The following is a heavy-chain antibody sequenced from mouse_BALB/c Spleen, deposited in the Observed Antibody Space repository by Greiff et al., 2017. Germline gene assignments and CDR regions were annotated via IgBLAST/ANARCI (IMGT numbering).Heavy chain of an antibody. CDR1: GFTFSSYG. D-gene: IGHD1-1*01. CDR2: ISSGGSYT. J-gene: IGHJ2*01. Sequence: DVMLVESGGDLVKPGGSLKLSCAASGFTFSSYGMSWVRQTPDKRLEWVATISSGGSYTYYPDSVKGRFTISRDNAKNTLYLQMSSLKSEDTAMYYCARHGDYYGSSWYFDYWGQGTTLTVSS. V-gene: IGHV5-6*02. CDR3: ARHGDYYGSSWYFDY.